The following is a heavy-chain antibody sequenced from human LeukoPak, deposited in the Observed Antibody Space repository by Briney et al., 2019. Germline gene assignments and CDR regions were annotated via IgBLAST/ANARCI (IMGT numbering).Heavy chain of an antibody. CDR3: AKDRSQLLILNWFDP. CDR1: GFTVSSYG. D-gene: IGHD1-26*01. J-gene: IGHJ5*02. V-gene: IGHV3-23*01. CDR2: ISGSGGST. Sequence: GGSLRPSCAASGFTVSSYGMSWVRQAPGKGLEWVSAISGSGGSTYYADSVKGRFTISRDNSKNTLYLQMNSLRAEDTAVYYCAKDRSQLLILNWFDPWGQGTLVTVSS.